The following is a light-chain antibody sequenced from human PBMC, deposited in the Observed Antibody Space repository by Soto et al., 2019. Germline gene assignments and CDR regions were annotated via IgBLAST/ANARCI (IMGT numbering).Light chain of an antibody. CDR3: SSYTSSSTYV. CDR1: SSDVGGYNY. J-gene: IGLJ1*01. Sequence: QSALTQPASVSGSPGQSITISCTGTSSDVGGYNYVSWSQQHPGKAPQLMIYEVSNRPSGVSNRFSGSKSGNTASLTISGLQAEDEADYYCSSYTSSSTYVFGTGTPLTVL. V-gene: IGLV2-14*01. CDR2: EVS.